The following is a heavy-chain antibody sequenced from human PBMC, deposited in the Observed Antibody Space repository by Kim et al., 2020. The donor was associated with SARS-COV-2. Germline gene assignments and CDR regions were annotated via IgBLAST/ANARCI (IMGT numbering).Heavy chain of an antibody. Sequence: PSLKSRVTIAVDTSKNQFSLKLSSVTAADTAVYYCAREGGRAVGGDFDYWGQGTLVTVSS. CDR3: AREGGRAVGGDFDY. V-gene: IGHV4-59*01. D-gene: IGHD6-19*01. J-gene: IGHJ4*02.